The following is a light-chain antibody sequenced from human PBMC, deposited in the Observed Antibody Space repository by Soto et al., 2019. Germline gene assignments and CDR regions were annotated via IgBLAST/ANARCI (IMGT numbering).Light chain of an antibody. CDR1: QSVSSY. V-gene: IGKV3-11*01. Sequence: IVLTQSPATLSLSPGERATLSCRASQSVSSYLAWYQQKPGQAPRLLIYAPSNRDTGIPARFSGSGSGTDFALTIISRETEDFAVYYCKQSSNWPYTFGQGTKLEIK. J-gene: IGKJ2*01. CDR3: KQSSNWPYT. CDR2: APS.